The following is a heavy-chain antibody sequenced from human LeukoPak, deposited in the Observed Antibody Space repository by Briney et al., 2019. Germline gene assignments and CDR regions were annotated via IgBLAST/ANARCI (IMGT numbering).Heavy chain of an antibody. J-gene: IGHJ5*02. D-gene: IGHD2-15*01. Sequence: ASVKVSCKASGYTFTSYGISWVRQAPGQGLEWMGWISAYNGNTNYAQKLQGRVTMTTDTSTSTAYMELRSLRSDDTAVYYCARVREGYCSGGSCPNWFDPWGQGTLVTVSS. V-gene: IGHV1-18*01. CDR1: GYTFTSYG. CDR2: ISAYNGNT. CDR3: ARVREGYCSGGSCPNWFDP.